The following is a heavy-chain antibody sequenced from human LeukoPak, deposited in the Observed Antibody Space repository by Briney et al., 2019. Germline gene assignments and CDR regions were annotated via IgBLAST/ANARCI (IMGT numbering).Heavy chain of an antibody. V-gene: IGHV3-23*01. CDR3: AKGSARDYYDSSGYYLFDY. Sequence: GGSLSLSCAASGFTFSSYAMSWVRQAPGKGLEWVSAISGSGGSTYYADPVKGRFTISRDNSKNTLYLQMNSLRAEDTAVYYCAKGSARDYYDSSGYYLFDYWGQGTLVTVSS. D-gene: IGHD3-22*01. J-gene: IGHJ4*02. CDR1: GFTFSSYA. CDR2: ISGSGGST.